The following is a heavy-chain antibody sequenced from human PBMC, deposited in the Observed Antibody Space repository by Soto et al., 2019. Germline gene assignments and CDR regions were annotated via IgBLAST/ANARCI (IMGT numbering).Heavy chain of an antibody. J-gene: IGHJ4*02. CDR2: INPSGGST. D-gene: IGHD3-3*01. V-gene: IGHV1-46*01. CDR1: GYTFTSYA. Sequence: GASVKVSCKASGYTFTSYAIHWVLQAPGKGLEWMGIINPSGGSTSYAQKFQGRVTMTRDTSTSTVYMELSSLRSEDTAVYYCARGSSIAIFGVVYDYWGQGTLVTVS. CDR3: ARGSSIAIFGVVYDY.